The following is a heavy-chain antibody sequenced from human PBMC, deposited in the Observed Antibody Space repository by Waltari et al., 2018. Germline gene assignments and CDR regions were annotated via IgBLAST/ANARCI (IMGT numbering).Heavy chain of an antibody. J-gene: IGHJ4*02. V-gene: IGHV3-20*04. Sequence: EVYLVESGGTVVRPGGSLRLSCTTSGFTFDHHGMNWVRQAPGKGLEWVSGLTWNGGTTFYADSVKGRFTVSRDNAKNSLYLQMNSLTAEDTALYYCARDISYGGFDYWGQGTLVTVSS. CDR2: LTWNGGTT. D-gene: IGHD3-16*01. CDR3: ARDISYGGFDY. CDR1: GFTFDHHG.